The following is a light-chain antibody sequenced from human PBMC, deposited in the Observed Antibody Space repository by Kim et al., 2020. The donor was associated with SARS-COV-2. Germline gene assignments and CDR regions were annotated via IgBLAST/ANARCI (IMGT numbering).Light chain of an antibody. V-gene: IGKV1-9*01. CDR2: GAS. CDR3: LHVKNYPLT. Sequence: DIQMTQSPSSLSASVGDRVTITCQASQDVGNSLAWYQQKPGKAPKLLIYGASTLQSGVPSRFSGSGSGTEFTLTISSLQPEDFATYYCLHVKNYPLTFGGGTKLEI. J-gene: IGKJ4*01. CDR1: QDVGNS.